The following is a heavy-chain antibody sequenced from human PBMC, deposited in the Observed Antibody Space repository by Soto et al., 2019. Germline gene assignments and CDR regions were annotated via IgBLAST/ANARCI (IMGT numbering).Heavy chain of an antibody. Sequence: GESLKISCKGSGYSFTSYWISWVRQMPGKGLEWMGRIDPSDSYTNYSPSFQGHVTISADKSISTAYLQWSSLKASDTAMYYCARAPMVRGVMSYYYGMDVWGQGTTVTVSS. J-gene: IGHJ6*02. D-gene: IGHD3-10*01. CDR1: GYSFTSYW. CDR2: IDPSDSYT. V-gene: IGHV5-10-1*01. CDR3: ARAPMVRGVMSYYYGMDV.